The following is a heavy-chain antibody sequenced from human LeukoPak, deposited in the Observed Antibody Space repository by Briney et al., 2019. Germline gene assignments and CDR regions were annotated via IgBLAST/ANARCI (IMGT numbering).Heavy chain of an antibody. CDR2: INSRSSTI. J-gene: IGHJ3*02. CDR3: AREVGTPQAFDI. V-gene: IGHV3-48*01. Sequence: GGSLRLSCAASRFTFSNYGVNWVRQAPGKGLEWVSYINSRSSTIYYADSVRGRFTISRDNAKNSLYLRMNSLKAEDTAIYYCAREVGTPQAFDIWGQGTMVTVSS. CDR1: RFTFSNYG. D-gene: IGHD1-26*01.